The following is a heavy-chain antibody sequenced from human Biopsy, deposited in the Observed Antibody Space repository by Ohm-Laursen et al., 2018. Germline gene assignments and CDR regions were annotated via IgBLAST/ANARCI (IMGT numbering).Heavy chain of an antibody. CDR3: ARGDYFDSNGYFWFDP. Sequence: SESLSLTCTVSGGSISSYYWNWIRQRPGKGLEWIGYIFNSANTYYNPSLKNLITISGDTSKNQFSLKLNSVTAADTAVYYCARGDYFDSNGYFWFDPWGQGTLVTVSS. V-gene: IGHV4-59*06. D-gene: IGHD3-22*01. CDR2: IFNSANT. J-gene: IGHJ5*02. CDR1: GGSISSYY.